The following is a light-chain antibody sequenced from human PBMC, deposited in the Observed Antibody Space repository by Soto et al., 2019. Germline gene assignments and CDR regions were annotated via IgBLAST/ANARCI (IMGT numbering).Light chain of an antibody. CDR2: GVT. Sequence: QSALSQPASVSGSPGQSITMSCTGSSSDFGDDKYVSWYQQQPGKGPNLLIYGVTNRPSGVSNRFSGSKSGNTASLTISGLQVEDEADYFCVSFTPSRIWLFGGGTKRTVL. CDR3: VSFTPSRIWL. CDR1: SSDFGDDKY. V-gene: IGLV2-14*01. J-gene: IGLJ3*02.